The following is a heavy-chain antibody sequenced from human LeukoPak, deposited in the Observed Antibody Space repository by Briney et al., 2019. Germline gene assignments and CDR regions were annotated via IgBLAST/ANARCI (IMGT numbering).Heavy chain of an antibody. D-gene: IGHD3/OR15-3a*01. CDR3: ARDLAVRWTGSLNI. V-gene: IGHV3-7*01. J-gene: IGHJ3*02. CDR2: IKQDGSEK. Sequence: QPGGSLRLSCAASGFTFSSYWMSWVRQAPGKGLEYVANIKQDGSEKYYVDSVKGRFTISRDNTKNSLYLQMNSLRVEDTAVYYCARDLAVRWTGSLNIWGQGTMVTVSS. CDR1: GFTFSSYW.